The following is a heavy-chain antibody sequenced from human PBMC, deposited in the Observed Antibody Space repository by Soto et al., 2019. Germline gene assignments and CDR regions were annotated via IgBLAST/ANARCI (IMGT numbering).Heavy chain of an antibody. V-gene: IGHV4-59*08. Sequence: SETLSLTCTVSGGSISSYYWSWIRQPPGKGLEWIGYIYYSGSTNYNPSLKSRVTISVDTSKNQFSLKLSSVTAADTAVYYCARSAVLLWFGEPLVYFDYWGQGTLVTVSS. J-gene: IGHJ4*02. D-gene: IGHD3-10*01. CDR2: IYYSGST. CDR3: ARSAVLLWFGEPLVYFDY. CDR1: GGSISSYY.